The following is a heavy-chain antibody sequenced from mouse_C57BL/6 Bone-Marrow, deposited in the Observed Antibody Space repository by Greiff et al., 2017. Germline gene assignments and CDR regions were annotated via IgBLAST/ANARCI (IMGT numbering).Heavy chain of an antibody. CDR1: GYTFTSYW. CDR3: ARYEYDGDWFAY. Sequence: QVQLQQPGAELVKPGASVKLSCKASGYTFTSYWMQWVKQRPGQGLEWIGEIDPSDSYTNYNQKFKGKATLTVDTSSSPAYMQLSSLTSEDSAVYYCARYEYDGDWFAYWGQGTLVTVSA. D-gene: IGHD2-14*01. J-gene: IGHJ3*01. CDR2: IDPSDSYT. V-gene: IGHV1-50*01.